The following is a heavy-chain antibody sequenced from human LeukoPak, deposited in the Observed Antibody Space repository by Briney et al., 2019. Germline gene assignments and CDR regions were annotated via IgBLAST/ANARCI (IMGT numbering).Heavy chain of an antibody. J-gene: IGHJ4*02. CDR3: ARGLYVDTTMPILY. CDR1: GFTVSSNY. V-gene: IGHV3-53*01. D-gene: IGHD5-18*01. CDR2: IYSGGST. Sequence: GGSLRLSCAASGFTVSSNYVSWVRQAPGKGLEWVSVIYSGGSTYYADSVRGRFTISRDKSKNTLYLQMNSLRVEDTAVYYCARGLYVDTTMPILYWGQGTLVIVSS.